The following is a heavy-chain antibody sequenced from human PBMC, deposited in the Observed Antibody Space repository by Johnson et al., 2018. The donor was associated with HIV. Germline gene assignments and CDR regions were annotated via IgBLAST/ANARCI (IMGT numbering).Heavy chain of an antibody. V-gene: IGHV3-20*04. CDR3: SGGRIGAFDI. J-gene: IGHJ3*02. CDR1: GFSFDDYD. Sequence: QLVESGGGVVRPGGSLRLSCAASGFSFDDYDMSWVRQAPGKGLEWVSGIYWTGGRTSYADSVKGRFTISRDNAKNSLYLQMNNVRAEDTALYFCSGGRIGAFDIWGQGTMVTVSS. D-gene: IGHD2-15*01. CDR2: IYWTGGRT.